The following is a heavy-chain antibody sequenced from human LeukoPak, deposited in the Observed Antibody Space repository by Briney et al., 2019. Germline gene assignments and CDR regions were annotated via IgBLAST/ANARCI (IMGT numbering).Heavy chain of an antibody. CDR2: IYYSGST. J-gene: IGHJ5*02. CDR1: GGSISSGSYY. V-gene: IGHV4-39*02. CDR3: AIETAKYTSSLDWFDP. Sequence: SETLSLTCTVSGGSISSGSYYWGWIRQPPGKGLEWIGSIYYSGSTYYNPSLKSRVTISVDTSKNQFSLKLTSVTAADTAVYYCAIETAKYTSSLDWFDPWGQGTLVTVSS. D-gene: IGHD6-13*01.